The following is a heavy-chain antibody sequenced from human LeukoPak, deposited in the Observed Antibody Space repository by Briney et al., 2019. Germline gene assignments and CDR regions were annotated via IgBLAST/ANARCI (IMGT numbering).Heavy chain of an antibody. D-gene: IGHD4-17*01. CDR3: AKDGSDYGAKGGAFDI. Sequence: PGGSLRLSCAASGFTFSSYAMSWVRQAPGKGLEWVSAISGSGGSTYYADSVKGRFTISRDNSKNTLYLQMNSLRAEDTAVYYCAKDGSDYGAKGGAFDIWGQGTMVTVSS. V-gene: IGHV3-23*01. CDR1: GFTFSSYA. J-gene: IGHJ3*02. CDR2: ISGSGGST.